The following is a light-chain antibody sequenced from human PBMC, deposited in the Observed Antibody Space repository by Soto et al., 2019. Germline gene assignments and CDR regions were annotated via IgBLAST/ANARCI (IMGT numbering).Light chain of an antibody. CDR1: QTVVRPY. J-gene: IGKJ1*01. Sequence: EIVLTQSPGNLSLSPGERATLSYRASQTVVRPYLAWYQQKPGQTHRLLINGASTRATGLPDRFSGSGSGTDFTLTISRLEPEDLAVYYGQQYGSSFPWTVDQLTKVEI. V-gene: IGKV3-20*01. CDR3: QQYGSSFPWT. CDR2: GAS.